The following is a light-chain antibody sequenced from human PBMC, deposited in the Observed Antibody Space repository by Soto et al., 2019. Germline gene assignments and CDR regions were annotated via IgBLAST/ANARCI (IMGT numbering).Light chain of an antibody. CDR2: HAS. CDR1: QSFTKW. Sequence: DIPMTQSPSTLSASVGARVTITCRASQSFTKWLAWYQQKPGKAPNLLIYHASNLESGVPSRFSGSESGTEFTLTISSLQPDDFATYYCQQGSTSPYTFGQGTKLEI. CDR3: QQGSTSPYT. J-gene: IGKJ2*01. V-gene: IGKV1-5*01.